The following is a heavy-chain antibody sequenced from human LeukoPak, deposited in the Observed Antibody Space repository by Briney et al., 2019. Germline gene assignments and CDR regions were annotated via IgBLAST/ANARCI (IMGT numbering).Heavy chain of an antibody. V-gene: IGHV3-30*04. D-gene: IGHD5-18*01. Sequence: GGFLRLSCAASGFIFSTYTMKWVRQAPGKGLEWVAVISYDGSNKYYADSVKGRFTISRDNSKNTLYLQMNSLRAEDTAVYYCAREGVDSYGRNYYYMDVWGKGTTVTVSS. CDR1: GFIFSTYT. CDR3: AREGVDSYGRNYYYMDV. CDR2: ISYDGSNK. J-gene: IGHJ6*03.